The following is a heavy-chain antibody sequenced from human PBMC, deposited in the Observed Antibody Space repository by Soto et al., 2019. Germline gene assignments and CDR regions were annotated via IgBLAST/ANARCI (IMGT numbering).Heavy chain of an antibody. J-gene: IGHJ4*02. CDR1: GGSISSGDYY. V-gene: IGHV4-30-4*01. CDR3: ARESNWNEFDY. Sequence: SETLSLTCTVSGGSISSGDYYWIWIRHPPGKGLEWIGYIYNSGSTYYNPSLKSRVTISVDTSKNQFSLNLSSVTAADTAVYYCARESNWNEFDYWGQGTLVTVSS. D-gene: IGHD1-20*01. CDR2: IYNSGST.